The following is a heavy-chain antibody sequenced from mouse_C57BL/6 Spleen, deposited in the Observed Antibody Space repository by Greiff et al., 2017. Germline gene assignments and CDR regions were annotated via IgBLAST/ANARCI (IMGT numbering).Heavy chain of an antibody. J-gene: IGHJ2*01. CDR2: ISSGGSYT. D-gene: IGHD1-1*01. V-gene: IGHV5-6*01. Sequence: EVMLVESGGDLVKPGGSLKLSCAASGFTFSSYGMSWVRQTPDKRLEWVATISSGGSYTYYPDRVQGRFTISRDNAKNTLYLQMSCVKSEDTSMYYGARHDYYGSSYSYYFDYWGQGTTLTVSS. CDR1: GFTFSSYG. CDR3: ARHDYYGSSYSYYFDY.